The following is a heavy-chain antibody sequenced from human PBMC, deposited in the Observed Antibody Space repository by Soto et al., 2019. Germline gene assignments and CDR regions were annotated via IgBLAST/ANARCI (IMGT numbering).Heavy chain of an antibody. CDR2: ISYDGSKK. CDR3: ARDRVLWFGGGMDV. CDR1: GFTFSSYA. V-gene: IGHV3-30-3*01. Sequence: PGGSLRLSCAASGFTFSSYAMHWVRHAPGKGLEWVAVISYDGSKKYYADSGKGRFTISRDNSKNTLYLQMNSLRAEDTAVYYCARDRVLWFGGGMDVWGQGTTVTVSS. D-gene: IGHD3-10*01. J-gene: IGHJ6*02.